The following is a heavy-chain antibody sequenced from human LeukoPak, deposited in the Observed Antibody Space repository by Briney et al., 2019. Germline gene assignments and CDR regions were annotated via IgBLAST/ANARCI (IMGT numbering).Heavy chain of an antibody. D-gene: IGHD4-17*01. J-gene: IGHJ4*02. Sequence: SETLSLTCAVYGGSFSGYYWSWIRQPPGKGLEWIGEINHSGSTNYNPSLKSRVTISVDTSKNQFSLKLSSVTATDTAVYYCARHPYGDYGLFSDYRGQGTLVTVSS. V-gene: IGHV4-34*01. CDR3: ARHPYGDYGLFSDY. CDR2: INHSGST. CDR1: GGSFSGYY.